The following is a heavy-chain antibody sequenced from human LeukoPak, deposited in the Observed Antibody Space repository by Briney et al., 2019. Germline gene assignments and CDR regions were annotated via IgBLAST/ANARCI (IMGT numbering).Heavy chain of an antibody. J-gene: IGHJ4*02. D-gene: IGHD1-26*01. CDR2: INGDESST. V-gene: IGHV3-74*01. CDR3: ARGAKWAYYFDY. Sequence: PGGSLRLSCAASAFTFNTYWMHWVRQVPGRGLEWVSRINGDESSTNYADSVKGRFTISRDNAKDTLYLHMNSLTAEDTVVYYCARGAKWAYYFDYWGQGTLVTVSS. CDR1: AFTFNTYW.